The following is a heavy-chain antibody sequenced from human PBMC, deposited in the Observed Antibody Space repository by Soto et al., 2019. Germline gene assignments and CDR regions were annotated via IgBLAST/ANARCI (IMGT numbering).Heavy chain of an antibody. J-gene: IGHJ4*02. D-gene: IGHD3-10*01. V-gene: IGHV5-51*01. CDR1: GYSFTSYW. CDR2: IYPGDSDT. CDR3: ARHGLLWFGEFYPRAFDY. Sequence: PGESLKISCKGSGYSFTSYWIGWVLQMPGKGLEWMGIIYPGDSDTRYSPSFQGQVTISADKSISTAYLQWSSLKASDTAMYYCARHGLLWFGEFYPRAFDYWGQGTLVTVSS.